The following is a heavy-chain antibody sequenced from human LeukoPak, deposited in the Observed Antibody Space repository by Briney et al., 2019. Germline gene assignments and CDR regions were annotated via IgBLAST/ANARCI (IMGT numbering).Heavy chain of an antibody. V-gene: IGHV1-69*04. D-gene: IGHD1-14*01. CDR3: ARDPHHGFDP. J-gene: IGHJ5*02. CDR1: GGTFSSYA. Sequence: EASVKVSCTASGGTFSSYAISWVRQAPGQGLEWMGRIIPILGIANYAQKFQGRVTITADKSTSTAYMELSSLRSEDTAAYYCARDPHHGFDPWGQGTLVTVSS. CDR2: IIPILGIA.